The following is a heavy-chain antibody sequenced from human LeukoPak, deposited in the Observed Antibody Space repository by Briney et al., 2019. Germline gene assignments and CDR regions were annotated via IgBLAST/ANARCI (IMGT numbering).Heavy chain of an antibody. D-gene: IGHD3-22*01. CDR1: GFTFSSYE. CDR2: ISSSGSNI. V-gene: IGHV3-48*03. J-gene: IGHJ4*02. Sequence: GGSLRLSCAASGFTFSSYEMHWVRQAPGKGLEWVSFISSSGSNIYYADSVKGRFTISRDNAKNSLYLQMNSLRAEDTAVYYCARGDYYDSSGYYWIGLGYWGQGTLVTVSS. CDR3: ARGDYYDSSGYYWIGLGY.